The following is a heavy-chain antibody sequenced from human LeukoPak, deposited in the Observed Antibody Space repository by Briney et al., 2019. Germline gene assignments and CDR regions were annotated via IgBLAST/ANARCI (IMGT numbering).Heavy chain of an antibody. CDR3: ARLFAVVTRFYDY. CDR2: IYYSGST. D-gene: IGHD3-3*01. CDR1: GGSISNSNYY. J-gene: IGHJ4*02. V-gene: IGHV4-39*02. Sequence: SETLSLTCAVSGGSISNSNYYWGWIRQPPGKGLEWVGSIYYSGSTYYNPSLKSRVTIPVDTSKNHFSLKLSSVTAADTAVYYCARLFAVVTRFYDYWGQGTLVTVSS.